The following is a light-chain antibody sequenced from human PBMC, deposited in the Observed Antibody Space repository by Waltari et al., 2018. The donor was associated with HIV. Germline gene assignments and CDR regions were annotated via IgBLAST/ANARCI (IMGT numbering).Light chain of an antibody. CDR2: KDK. CDR3: QSTDSSGTRI. CDR1: ALPKQY. J-gene: IGLJ2*01. V-gene: IGLV3-25*03. Sequence: SSQLTQPPSVSVSPGPTVRIPCSGDALPKQYTSWYQQKPGQAPVLVIYKDKERPSGIPERFSGSTSGNTVTLTISGLQAEDEADYYCQSTDSSGTRIFGGGTKLTVL.